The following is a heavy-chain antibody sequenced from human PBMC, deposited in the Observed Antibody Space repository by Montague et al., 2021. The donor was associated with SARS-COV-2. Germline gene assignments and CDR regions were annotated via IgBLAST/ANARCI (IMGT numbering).Heavy chain of an antibody. CDR2: IYWDDDK. V-gene: IGHV2-5*02. CDR3: AHKSAMFTASHFDY. CDR1: GFSLSTSGVG. Sequence: PALVKPTQTLTLTCTFSGFSLSTSGVGVGWIRQPPGKALEWLALIYWDDDKRYSPSLKGRLTITKDTSKNQVVLTMTNMDPVDTATYYCAHKSAMFTASHFDYWGQGTLVTVSS. D-gene: IGHD5-18*01. J-gene: IGHJ4*02.